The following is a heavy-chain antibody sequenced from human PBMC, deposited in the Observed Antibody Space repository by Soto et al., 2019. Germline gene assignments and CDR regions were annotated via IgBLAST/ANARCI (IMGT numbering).Heavy chain of an antibody. Sequence: SETLSLTCTVSGNSISGTSSFWAWIRQPPGKNLEWIGSVYYTGSTYYNSSLKSRVSISIDTSKNQFSLSLNSVTAADTAVYYCTRRVRSTGLLDYWGQGALVTVSS. CDR1: GNSISGTSSF. CDR2: VYYTGST. CDR3: TRRVRSTGLLDY. V-gene: IGHV4-39*01. D-gene: IGHD4-4*01. J-gene: IGHJ4*02.